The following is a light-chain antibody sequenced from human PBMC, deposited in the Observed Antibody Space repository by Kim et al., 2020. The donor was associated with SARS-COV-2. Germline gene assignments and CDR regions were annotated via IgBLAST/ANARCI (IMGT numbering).Light chain of an antibody. CDR3: QTWGTGNWV. J-gene: IGLJ3*02. CDR1: SGHGSYA. CDR2: VNSDGSH. Sequence: ASVKLTCTLSSGHGSYAIAGHQQQPEKGPRYVMQVNSDGSHSEGDGIPDRFSGSSSGAERYLTISSLQSEDEADYYCQTWGTGNWVFGGGTQLTVL. V-gene: IGLV4-69*02.